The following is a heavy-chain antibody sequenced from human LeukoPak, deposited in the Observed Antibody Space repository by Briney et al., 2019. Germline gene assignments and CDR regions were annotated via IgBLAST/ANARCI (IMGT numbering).Heavy chain of an antibody. Sequence: GGSLRLSCAASGFTFSDYYMSWIRQAPGKGLEWVSYISSSSSHTIYADSVKGRFTISRDNAKNSLYLQMNSLRAEDTAVYYCARGGDYGDVTDYWGQGTLVTVSS. V-gene: IGHV3-11*05. CDR1: GFTFSDYY. J-gene: IGHJ4*02. CDR2: ISSSSSHT. D-gene: IGHD4-17*01. CDR3: ARGGDYGDVTDY.